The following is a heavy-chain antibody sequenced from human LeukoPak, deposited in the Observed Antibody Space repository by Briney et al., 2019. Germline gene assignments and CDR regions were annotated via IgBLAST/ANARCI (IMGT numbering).Heavy chain of an antibody. J-gene: IGHJ4*02. D-gene: IGHD6-19*01. CDR1: GGSISSSSYY. V-gene: IGHV4-39*07. CDR2: IYYSGST. CDR3: ARDSSGWYLPAYYFDY. Sequence: PSETLSLTCTVSGGSISSSSYYWGWIRQPPGKGLEWIGSIYYSGSTYYNPSLKSRVTISVDTSKNQFSLKLSSVTAADTAVYYCARDSSGWYLPAYYFDYWGQGTLVTVSS.